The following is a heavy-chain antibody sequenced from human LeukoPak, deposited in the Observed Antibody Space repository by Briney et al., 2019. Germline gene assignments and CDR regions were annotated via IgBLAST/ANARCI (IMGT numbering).Heavy chain of an antibody. Sequence: ASVKVSCKASGYTFTGYYMHWVRQAPGQGLEWMGWINPNSGGTNYAQKFQGRVSMTRDTSISTAYMELSTLRSDDTAVYYCARDHRVVGYFDYWGQGTLVTVSS. J-gene: IGHJ4*02. CDR3: ARDHRVVGYFDY. CDR1: GYTFTGYY. CDR2: INPNSGGT. V-gene: IGHV1-2*02. D-gene: IGHD2-15*01.